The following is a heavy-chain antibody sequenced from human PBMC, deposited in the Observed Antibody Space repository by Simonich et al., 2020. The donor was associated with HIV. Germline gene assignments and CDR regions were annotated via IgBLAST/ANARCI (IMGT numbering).Heavy chain of an antibody. CDR2: INHSETT. D-gene: IGHD4-17*01. Sequence: QVQLQQWGAGLLKPSETLSLTCAVYGGSFSGYYWSWIRQPPGKGLAWIGEINHSETTNYNPSLKRRVTISVDPSKNQFSLKRSSVTAADTAVYYCARRHPTTVTTPYFDYWGQGTLVTVSS. J-gene: IGHJ4*02. CDR3: ARRHPTTVTTPYFDY. V-gene: IGHV4-34*01. CDR1: GGSFSGYY.